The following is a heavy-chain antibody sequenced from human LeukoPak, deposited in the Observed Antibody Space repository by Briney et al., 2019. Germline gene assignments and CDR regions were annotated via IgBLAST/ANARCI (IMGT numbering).Heavy chain of an antibody. CDR2: INHSGST. CDR1: GGSISSYY. D-gene: IGHD1-1*01. Sequence: SETLSLTCTVSGGSISSYYWSWIRQPPGKGLEWIGEINHSGSTNYNPSLKSRVTISVDTSKNQFSLKLSSVTAADTAVYYCARLGVQLERQALYWFDPWGQGTLVTVSS. J-gene: IGHJ5*02. V-gene: IGHV4-34*01. CDR3: ARLGVQLERQALYWFDP.